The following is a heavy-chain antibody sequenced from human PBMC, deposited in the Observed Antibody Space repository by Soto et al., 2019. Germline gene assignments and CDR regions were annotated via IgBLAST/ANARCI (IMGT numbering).Heavy chain of an antibody. Sequence: QVQLVESGGGVVQPGRSLRLSCAASGFTLSKFVMHWVRQAPGKGLDWLAVTSNDGINTYYAASVKGRFTISRDNSMNMVYLQMNSLRDEVTALYYCARGNLDVWGQGTTVIVSS. V-gene: IGHV3-30*01. J-gene: IGHJ6*02. CDR1: GFTLSKFV. CDR3: ARGNLDV. D-gene: IGHD1-1*01. CDR2: TSNDGINT.